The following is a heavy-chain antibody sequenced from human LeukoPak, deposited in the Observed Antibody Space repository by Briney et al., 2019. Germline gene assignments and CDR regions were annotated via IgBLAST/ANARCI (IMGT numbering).Heavy chain of an antibody. CDR3: ARIRGYRYSGPDY. J-gene: IGHJ4*02. D-gene: IGHD3-16*02. CDR2: IDWDDDK. V-gene: IGHV2-70*11. Sequence: SGPILVNPPQTLTLTCTFSGFSLSTSGMCVSWIRQPPGKALDWLARIDWDDDKYYSTSLKTRLTISNVTTKNQVVLTMTNMQPVDTATYYCARIRGYRYSGPDYWGQGTLVTVSS. CDR1: GFSLSTSGMC.